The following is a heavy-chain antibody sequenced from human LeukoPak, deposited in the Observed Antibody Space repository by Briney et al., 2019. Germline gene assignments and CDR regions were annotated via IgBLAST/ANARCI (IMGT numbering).Heavy chain of an antibody. D-gene: IGHD3-3*01. V-gene: IGHV4-4*02. Sequence: PSGTLSLTCAVSGGSISSSNWWSWVRQPPGKGLEWIGEIYHSGSTNYNPSLKSRVTISVEKSKNQFSLKLSSVTAADTAAYYCARGPGAISKEAFDIWGLGTMVTVSS. CDR3: ARGPGAISKEAFDI. J-gene: IGHJ3*02. CDR2: IYHSGST. CDR1: GGSISSSNW.